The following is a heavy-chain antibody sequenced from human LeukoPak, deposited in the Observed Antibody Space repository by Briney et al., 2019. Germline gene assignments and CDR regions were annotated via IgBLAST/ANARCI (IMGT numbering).Heavy chain of an antibody. J-gene: IGHJ4*02. CDR2: INHSGST. D-gene: IGHD6-13*01. V-gene: IGHV4-34*01. Sequence: PSETLSLTCAVYGGSFSGYYWSWIRQPPGKGLEWIGEINHSGSTNYNPSLKSRVTISVDTSKNQFSLKLSPVTAADTAVYYCARGHVAAAPDYWGQGTLVTVSS. CDR3: ARGHVAAAPDY. CDR1: GGSFSGYY.